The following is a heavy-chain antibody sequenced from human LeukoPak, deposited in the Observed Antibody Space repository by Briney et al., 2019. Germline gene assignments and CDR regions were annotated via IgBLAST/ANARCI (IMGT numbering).Heavy chain of an antibody. V-gene: IGHV1-69*05. J-gene: IGHJ6*03. D-gene: IGHD2-15*01. Sequence: ASVKVSCKASGGTFSSYAISWVRQAPGQGLEWMGRIIPIFGTANYAQKFQGRVTITTDESTSTAYMELSSLRSEDTAVYYCARDCSGGSCYSPFGFYYYMDVWGKGTTVTVSS. CDR1: GGTFSSYA. CDR3: ARDCSGGSCYSPFGFYYYMDV. CDR2: IIPIFGTA.